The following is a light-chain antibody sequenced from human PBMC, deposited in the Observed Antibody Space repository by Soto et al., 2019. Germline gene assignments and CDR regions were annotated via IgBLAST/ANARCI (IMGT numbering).Light chain of an antibody. Sequence: EIMLTQSPGTLSLSPGERATLSCRASQSVSNYLAWYQQKPGQAPRLLIYDASNRATGIPDRFSGSGSGTDFTLTINSLEPEDFAVYYCQQRSDWPRGTFGGGTKVEIK. J-gene: IGKJ4*01. V-gene: IGKV3-11*01. CDR1: QSVSNY. CDR3: QQRSDWPRGT. CDR2: DAS.